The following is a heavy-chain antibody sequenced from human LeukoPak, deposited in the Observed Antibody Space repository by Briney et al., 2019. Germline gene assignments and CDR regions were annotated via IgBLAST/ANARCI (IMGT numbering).Heavy chain of an antibody. J-gene: IGHJ5*02. Sequence: PSETLSLTCAVHGGSFSGYYWSWIPQPPGKGLEWIGEINHSRSTNYNTSLKSRVTISVDTSKTQSSLKLSSVTAADTAVYYCARGSPYYYGSGNWFVPWGQGNLVTVSS. CDR1: GGSFSGYY. D-gene: IGHD3-10*01. CDR2: INHSRST. CDR3: ARGSPYYYGSGNWFVP. V-gene: IGHV4-34*01.